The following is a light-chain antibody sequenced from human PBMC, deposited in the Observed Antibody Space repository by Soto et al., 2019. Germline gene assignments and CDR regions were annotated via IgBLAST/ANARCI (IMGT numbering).Light chain of an antibody. CDR3: QQRSNWPPLT. V-gene: IGKV3-11*01. CDR2: DAS. CDR1: QSVSSY. J-gene: IGKJ4*01. Sequence: EIVLTQSPATLSLSPGERATLSCRASQSVSSYLAWYQQKPGQAPRLLIYDASNRATGIPARFSGSGSGTDVTLTISSLEPEDFAVYYWQQRSNWPPLTFGGGTKVEIK.